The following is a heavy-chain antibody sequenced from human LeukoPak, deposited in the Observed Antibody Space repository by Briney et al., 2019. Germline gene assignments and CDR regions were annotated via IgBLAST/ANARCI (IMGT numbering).Heavy chain of an antibody. CDR2: MRYDGTNK. Sequence: GGSLRLSCAASGFTFSTYAMHWVRQAPGKGLEWVAFMRYDGTNKYYGDSVKGRFTISRDNSKNTLYLQMNSLRGEDTAVYFCAKDKDPWKSTAISDFDYWGQGILVTVSS. CDR3: AKDKDPWKSTAISDFDY. J-gene: IGHJ4*02. D-gene: IGHD1-1*01. CDR1: GFTFSTYA. V-gene: IGHV3-30*02.